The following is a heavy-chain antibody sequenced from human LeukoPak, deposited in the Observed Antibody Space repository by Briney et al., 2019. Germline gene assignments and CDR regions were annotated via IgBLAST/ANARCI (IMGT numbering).Heavy chain of an antibody. V-gene: IGHV3-30*03. Sequence: GGSLRLSCAASGFTFSSYSMNWVRQAPGKGLEWVAVISYDGSNKYYADSVKGRFTISRDNSKNTLYLQMNSLRAEDTAVYYCASNAPDHYYDSSGYYSWGQGTLVTVSS. J-gene: IGHJ4*02. CDR1: GFTFSSYS. CDR3: ASNAPDHYYDSSGYYS. CDR2: ISYDGSNK. D-gene: IGHD3-22*01.